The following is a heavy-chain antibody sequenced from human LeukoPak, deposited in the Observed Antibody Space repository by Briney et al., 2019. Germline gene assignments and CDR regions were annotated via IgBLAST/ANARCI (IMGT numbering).Heavy chain of an antibody. Sequence: GGSLRLSCAASGFTFSSFEMNWVRQAPGKGLEWVAVISYDGSNKYYADSVKGRFTIPRDNSKNTLYLQMNSLRAEDTAVYYCAKEMVRGVIDYWGQGTLVTVSS. CDR1: GFTFSSFE. J-gene: IGHJ4*02. D-gene: IGHD3-10*01. CDR3: AKEMVRGVIDY. V-gene: IGHV3-30*18. CDR2: ISYDGSNK.